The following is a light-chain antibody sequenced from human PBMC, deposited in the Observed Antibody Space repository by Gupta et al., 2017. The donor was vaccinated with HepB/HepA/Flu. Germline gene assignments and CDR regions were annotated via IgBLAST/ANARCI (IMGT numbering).Light chain of an antibody. CDR2: KAS. Sequence: DIQMTQSPSTLSASVGDRVTITCRASQDIYSWLAWYQQKPGKAPNLLIYKASSLEGGVPSRFSGSGSGTEFTLTISSLQPEDFATYYCQQDHTYWTFGQGTKVEIK. CDR3: QQDHTYWT. V-gene: IGKV1-5*03. CDR1: QDIYSW. J-gene: IGKJ1*01.